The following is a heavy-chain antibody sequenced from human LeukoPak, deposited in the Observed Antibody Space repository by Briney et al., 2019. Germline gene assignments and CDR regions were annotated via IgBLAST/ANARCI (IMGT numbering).Heavy chain of an antibody. CDR1: GYSFTTHW. J-gene: IGHJ4*02. CDR3: ATSESQTRFDY. V-gene: IGHV5-51*01. Sequence: GASLKISCKGSGYSFTTHWIGWVRQLPGKGLEWMGLIFPGDSETIYSPSFQGQVTLSADKSINTAYLQWSSLKASDTAMYYCATSESQTRFDYWGQGTLVTVSS. CDR2: IFPGDSET. D-gene: IGHD1/OR15-1a*01.